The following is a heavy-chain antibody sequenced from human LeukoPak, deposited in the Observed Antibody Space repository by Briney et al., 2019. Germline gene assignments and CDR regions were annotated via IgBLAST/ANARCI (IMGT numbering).Heavy chain of an antibody. V-gene: IGHV1-8*01. CDR3: ARAGTYYYDSSGYLFDY. Sequence: EASVKVSCKASGYTFTSYDINWVRQATGQGLEWMGWMNPNSGNTGYAQKFQGRVTMTRNTSISTAYMELSSLRSEDTAVYYCARAGTYYYDSSGYLFDYWGQGTLVTVSS. D-gene: IGHD3-22*01. J-gene: IGHJ4*02. CDR1: GYTFTSYD. CDR2: MNPNSGNT.